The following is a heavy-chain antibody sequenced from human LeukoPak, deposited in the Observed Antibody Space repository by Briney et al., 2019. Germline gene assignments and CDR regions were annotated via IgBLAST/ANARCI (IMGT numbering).Heavy chain of an antibody. D-gene: IGHD3-22*01. V-gene: IGHV4-34*01. CDR2: INHSGST. J-gene: IGHJ3*02. Sequence: PSETLSLTCAVYGGSFSGYYWSWIRQPPGKGLEWIGEINHSGSTNYNPSLKSRVTISVDTSKNQFSLKLSSVTAADTAVYYCARAKDYYYDSSALFALDLDAFDIWGQGTMVTVSS. CDR3: ARAKDYYYDSSALFALDLDAFDI. CDR1: GGSFSGYY.